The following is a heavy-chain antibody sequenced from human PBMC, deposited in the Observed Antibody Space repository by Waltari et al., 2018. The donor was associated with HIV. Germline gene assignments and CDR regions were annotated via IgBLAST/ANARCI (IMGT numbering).Heavy chain of an antibody. Sequence: QVQLQESGPGPGPGLVKPSETLSLNCTVSGDSLSSGDHYWSWIRQPPGKGLEWIGYVYYSGSTSYNPSLQSRATVSMDTSKSQYSLTLISLTAADTATYYCARVARTLQSWYFDLWGRGTLVTVSS. V-gene: IGHV4-61*08. D-gene: IGHD2-15*01. J-gene: IGHJ2*01. CDR3: ARVARTLQSWYFDL. CDR2: VYYSGST. CDR1: GDSLSSGDHY.